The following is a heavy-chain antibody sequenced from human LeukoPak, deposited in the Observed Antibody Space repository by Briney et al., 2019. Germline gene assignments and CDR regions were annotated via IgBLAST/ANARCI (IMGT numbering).Heavy chain of an antibody. CDR2: VYPGDSDT. CDR3: ARRIDSSGFHLDS. Sequence: GESLKISCKGSGYTFTNNWLAWVRQMPGKGLEWMGVVYPGDSDTRYSPSFQGQITIPADKSISTAYLQWSSLKASDTAIYYCARRIDSSGFHLDSWGQGPLVAVSS. J-gene: IGHJ4*02. CDR1: GYTFTNNW. D-gene: IGHD3-22*01. V-gene: IGHV5-51*01.